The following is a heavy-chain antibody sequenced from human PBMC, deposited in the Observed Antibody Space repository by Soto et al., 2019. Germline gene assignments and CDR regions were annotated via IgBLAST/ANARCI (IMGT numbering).Heavy chain of an antibody. CDR2: ISAYNGNT. Sequence: QVQLVQSGAEVKKPGASVKVSCKASGYAFGTYGVSWVRKAPGQGLEWMGWISAYNGNTNYAQNFQGRVALTTDTPTTTAYMELRSLTSDDTAVDYCARDRGSGWFVYWGQGTLVPVSS. D-gene: IGHD6-19*01. J-gene: IGHJ4*02. V-gene: IGHV1-18*01. CDR3: ARDRGSGWFVY. CDR1: GYAFGTYG.